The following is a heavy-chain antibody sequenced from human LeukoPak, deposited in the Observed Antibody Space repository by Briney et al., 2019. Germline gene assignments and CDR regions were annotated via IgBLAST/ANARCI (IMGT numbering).Heavy chain of an antibody. D-gene: IGHD7-27*01. Sequence: QPGGSLRLSCAASGFTFSSYAMSWVRQAPGKGLEWVSVISGSGGSTYYADSVKGRFTISRDNSKNTLYLQMNSLRVEDAAVYYCAKTGDSGDYFDYWGQGTLVTVSS. CDR1: GFTFSSYA. V-gene: IGHV3-23*01. J-gene: IGHJ4*02. CDR3: AKTGDSGDYFDY. CDR2: ISGSGGST.